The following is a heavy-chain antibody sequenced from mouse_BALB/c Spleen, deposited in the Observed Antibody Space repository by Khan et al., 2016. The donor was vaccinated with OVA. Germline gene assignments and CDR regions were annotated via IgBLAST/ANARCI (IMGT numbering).Heavy chain of an antibody. CDR2: IWRGGST. CDR3: AKNQDGYAMDY. V-gene: IGHV2-5*01. J-gene: IGHJ4*01. D-gene: IGHD2-3*01. CDR1: GFSLTNYG. Sequence: QVQLQQSGPGLVQPSQSLSITCTVSGFSLTNYGVHWVRQSPGKGLEWLGVIWRGGSTDYNAAFMSRLYITKDNSKSQVFFKMNSLQADDTAIYYCAKNQDGYAMDYWGQGTSVTVSS.